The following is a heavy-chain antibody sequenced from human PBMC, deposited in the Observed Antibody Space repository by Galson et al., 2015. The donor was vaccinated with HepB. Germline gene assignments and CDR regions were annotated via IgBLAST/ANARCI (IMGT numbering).Heavy chain of an antibody. CDR3: AKPGAGGPAAFHFYYLDV. Sequence: CAISGDSVASNSAVWNWIRQSPSRGLEWLGRTYFRSKWHNDYADSVKGRFTVSRDNAKRSLYLHMNSLRAEDTAVYYCAKPGAGGPAAFHFYYLDVWGNGTTVTVSS. CDR2: TYFRSKWHN. D-gene: IGHD2-2*01. J-gene: IGHJ6*03. V-gene: IGHV6-1*01. CDR1: GDSVASNSAV.